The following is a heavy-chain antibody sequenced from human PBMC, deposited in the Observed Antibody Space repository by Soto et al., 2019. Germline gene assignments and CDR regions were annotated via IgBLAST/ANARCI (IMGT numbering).Heavy chain of an antibody. J-gene: IGHJ4*02. V-gene: IGHV4-39*01. Sequence: SETLSLTCTVTGDSINNRSYYWGWIRQPPGKGLEWIGSIYYSGSTYNNPSLKSRVSMSVDTSKNQFSLKLGSVTAADTALYYRARQRTSVVTQAYFDSWGQGSLVTVSS. CDR1: GDSINNRSYY. CDR2: IYYSGST. D-gene: IGHD2-21*02. CDR3: ARQRTSVVTQAYFDS.